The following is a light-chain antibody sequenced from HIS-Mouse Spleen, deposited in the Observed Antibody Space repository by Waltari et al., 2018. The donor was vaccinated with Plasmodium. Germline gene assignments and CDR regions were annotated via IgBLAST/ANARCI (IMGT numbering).Light chain of an antibody. V-gene: IGKV3-15*01. Sequence: IVITQSPATLSVSPGERATLPCRASQSVSSNLAWYQQKPGQAPRLLIYGASTRATGIPARFSGSGSGTEFTLTISSLQSEDFAVYYCQQYNNWSFTFGPGTKVDIK. J-gene: IGKJ3*01. CDR2: GAS. CDR1: QSVSSN. CDR3: QQYNNWSFT.